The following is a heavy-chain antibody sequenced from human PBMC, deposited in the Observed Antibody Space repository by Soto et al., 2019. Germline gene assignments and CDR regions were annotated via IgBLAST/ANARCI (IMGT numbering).Heavy chain of an antibody. D-gene: IGHD3-3*01. CDR1: GYTFTSYG. CDR3: ARDEVSAYYDFWSGSYYYYYGMDV. V-gene: IGHV1-2*02. Sequence: ASVKVSCKASGYTFTSYGISWVRQAPGQGLEWMGWINPNSGGTNYAQKFQGRVTMTRDTSISTAYMELSRLRSDDTAVYYCARDEVSAYYDFWSGSYYYYYGMDVWGQGTTVTVSS. CDR2: INPNSGGT. J-gene: IGHJ6*02.